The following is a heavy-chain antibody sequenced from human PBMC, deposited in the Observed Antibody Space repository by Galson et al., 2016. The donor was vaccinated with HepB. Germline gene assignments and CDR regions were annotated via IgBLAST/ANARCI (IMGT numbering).Heavy chain of an antibody. CDR3: AGEAHRDWYFDL. CDR1: GGSVSSGSYY. Sequence: SETLSLTCTVSGGSVSSGSYYWTWIRQPPGKRLEWIGYIYYSGNTKYNPSLKSRVTISVDTSKNQFSLKLNSVFAADTAVYYCAGEAHRDWYFDLWGRGTLVTVSS. J-gene: IGHJ2*01. CDR2: IYYSGNT. V-gene: IGHV4-61*01.